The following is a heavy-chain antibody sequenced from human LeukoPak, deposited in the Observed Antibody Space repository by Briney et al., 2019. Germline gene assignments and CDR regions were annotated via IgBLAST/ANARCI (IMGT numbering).Heavy chain of an antibody. CDR2: IYYSGST. CDR3: ARALDYGDYGKDDAFDI. Sequence: KPSETLSLTCTVSGGSISSYYRSWIRQPPGNGLEWIGYIYYSGSTNYNPSLKSRVTISVDTSKNQFSLKLSSVTAADTAVYYCARALDYGDYGKDDAFDIWGQGTMVTVSS. J-gene: IGHJ3*02. D-gene: IGHD4-17*01. V-gene: IGHV4-59*01. CDR1: GGSISSYY.